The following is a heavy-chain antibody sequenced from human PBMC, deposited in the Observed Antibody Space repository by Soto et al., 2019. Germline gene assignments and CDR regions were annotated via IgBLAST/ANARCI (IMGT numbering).Heavy chain of an antibody. CDR3: ARTQKSITIFGVVIKGFDY. J-gene: IGHJ4*02. CDR2: IDWDDDK. D-gene: IGHD3-3*01. V-gene: IGHV2-70*11. Sequence: SGPTLVNPTQTLTLTCTFSGFSLSTNGMSVTWIRQPPGKALEWLARIDWDDDKYYSTSLKTRLTISKDTSKNQVVLTMTNMDPVDTATYYCARTQKSITIFGVVIKGFDYWGQRTLVTVSS. CDR1: GFSLSTNGMS.